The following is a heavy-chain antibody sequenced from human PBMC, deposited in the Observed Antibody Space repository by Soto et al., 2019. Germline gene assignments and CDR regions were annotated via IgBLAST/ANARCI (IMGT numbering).Heavy chain of an antibody. D-gene: IGHD6-6*01. J-gene: IGHJ4*02. V-gene: IGHV4-59*08. CDR3: ARHEKGSSFDH. CDR2: IYDSENT. Sequence: SETLSLTCSVSGGSIGRYYWSWIRQSPVKGLEWIGFIYDSENTNYNPSLKSRVTISGDTSKNQLSLTLSSVTAADTAIYYCARHEKGSSFDHWGQGALVTSPQ. CDR1: GGSIGRYY.